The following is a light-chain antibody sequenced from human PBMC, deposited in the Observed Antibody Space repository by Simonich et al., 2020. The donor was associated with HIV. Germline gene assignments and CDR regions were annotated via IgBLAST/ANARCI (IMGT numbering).Light chain of an antibody. CDR1: SSNLGTGYD. V-gene: IGLV1-40*01. CDR2: VNS. CDR3: QSYDSSLSGSRV. J-gene: IGLJ3*02. Sequence: QSVLTQPPSVSVAPGQRVTISCTGSSSNLGTGYDVHWYQQLPGTAPKLLNYVNSNRPTGVPDRFSGAKSGTSASLAMTGLQAEDEAHYYCQSYDSSLSGSRVFGGGTKLTVL.